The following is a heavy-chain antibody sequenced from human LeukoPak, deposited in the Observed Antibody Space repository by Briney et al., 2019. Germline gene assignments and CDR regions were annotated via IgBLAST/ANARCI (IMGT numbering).Heavy chain of an antibody. V-gene: IGHV1-2*02. J-gene: IGHJ4*02. CDR3: ARDLKMGYSSGRYSWGTGSSNDY. CDR2: INPNTGGT. D-gene: IGHD6-19*01. Sequence: ASVKVSCKASGYTFTGYYMHWVRQAPGQGLEWMGWINPNTGGTNYAQKLQGRVTMTTDTSTSTAYMELRSLRSDDTAVYYCARDLKMGYSSGRYSWGTGSSNDYWGQGTLVTVSS. CDR1: GYTFTGYY.